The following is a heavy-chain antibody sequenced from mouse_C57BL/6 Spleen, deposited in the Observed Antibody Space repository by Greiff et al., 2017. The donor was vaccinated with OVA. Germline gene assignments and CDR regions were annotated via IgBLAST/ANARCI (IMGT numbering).Heavy chain of an antibody. V-gene: IGHV1-59*01. CDR2: IDPSDSYT. D-gene: IGHD2-4*01. Sequence: QVQLQQPGAELVRPGTSVKLSCKASGYTFTSYWMHWVKQRPGQGLEWIGVIDPSDSYTNYNQKFKGKATLTVDTSSSTAYMQISSLTSEDSAVYDYARCTTTMIRAWFAYWGKGTLVTVSA. CDR3: ARCTTTMIRAWFAY. CDR1: GYTFTSYW. J-gene: IGHJ3*01.